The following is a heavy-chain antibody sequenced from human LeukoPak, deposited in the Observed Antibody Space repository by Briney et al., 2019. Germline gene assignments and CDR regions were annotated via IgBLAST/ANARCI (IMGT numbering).Heavy chain of an antibody. J-gene: IGHJ5*02. CDR1: GFTFSSYE. D-gene: IGHD3-10*01. CDR2: ISSSSSTI. V-gene: IGHV3-48*03. Sequence: PGGSLRLSCAASGFTFSSYEMNWVRQAPGKGLEWVSYISSSSSTIYYADSVKGRFTISRDNAKNSLYLQMNSLRAEDTAVYYCARVRVRGVNPYNWFDPWGQGTLVTVSS. CDR3: ARVRVRGVNPYNWFDP.